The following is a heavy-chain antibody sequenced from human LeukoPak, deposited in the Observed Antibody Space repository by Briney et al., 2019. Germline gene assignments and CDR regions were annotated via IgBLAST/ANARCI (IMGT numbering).Heavy chain of an antibody. Sequence: ASVKVSCKASGYTFTGYYMHWVRQAPGQGLEWMGWINPNSGGTNYAQKFQGRVTMTRDTSISTAYMELSRLRSDDTAVYYCARDLNGDGSSGYQDYWGQGTLVTVSS. J-gene: IGHJ4*02. D-gene: IGHD3-22*01. V-gene: IGHV1-2*02. CDR3: ARDLNGDGSSGYQDY. CDR1: GYTFTGYY. CDR2: INPNSGGT.